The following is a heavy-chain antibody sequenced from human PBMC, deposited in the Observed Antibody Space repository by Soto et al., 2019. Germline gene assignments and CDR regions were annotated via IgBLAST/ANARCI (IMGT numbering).Heavy chain of an antibody. CDR2: STPTFGTA. CDR3: AKLGSVGWFDP. CDR1: GGTFSSYG. D-gene: IGHD7-27*01. Sequence: SVKVSCXPSGGTFSSYGINWLRQAPGQGLEWMGGSTPTFGTANYAKKFQGRVTITADESTSTAYMELSTLRSEDTAVYFCAKLGSVGWFDPWGQGTRVTVSS. V-gene: IGHV1-69*13. J-gene: IGHJ5*02.